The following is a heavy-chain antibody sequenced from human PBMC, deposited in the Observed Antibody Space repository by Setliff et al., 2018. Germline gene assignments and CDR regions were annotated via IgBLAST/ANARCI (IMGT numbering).Heavy chain of an antibody. Sequence: SETLSLTCAVYGESFDNHYWTWIRQPPGERLEWIGEINHRGFTDYKPSLKSRLTMSVDTSKNQFSLNLSSVTAADTAVYYCARMSGFLYMDVWGKGTTVTVSS. CDR2: INHRGFT. CDR3: ARMSGFLYMDV. D-gene: IGHD3-3*01. J-gene: IGHJ6*03. V-gene: IGHV4-34*01. CDR1: GESFDNHY.